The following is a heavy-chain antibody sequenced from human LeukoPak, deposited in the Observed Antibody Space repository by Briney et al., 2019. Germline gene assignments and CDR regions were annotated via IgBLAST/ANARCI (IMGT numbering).Heavy chain of an antibody. V-gene: IGHV4-59*01. D-gene: IGHD5-18*01. J-gene: IGHJ4*02. CDR3: VRSDTALIQGYYFDY. Sequence: PSETLSLTCTVSGGSISSYYWSWIRQPPGKGLEWIGYIYYSGSTNYSPSLKSRVTISVDTSKNQFSLKLSSVTAADTAVYYCVRSDTALIQGYYFDYWGQGTLVTVSS. CDR2: IYYSGST. CDR1: GGSISSYY.